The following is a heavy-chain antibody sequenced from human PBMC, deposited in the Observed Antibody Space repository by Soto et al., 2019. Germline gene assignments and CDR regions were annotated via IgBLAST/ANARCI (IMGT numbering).Heavy chain of an antibody. CDR3: AKDQIATLIAVAGIFDY. D-gene: IGHD6-19*01. V-gene: IGHV3-23*01. Sequence: PGGSLRLSCAASGFTFSSYAMSWVRQAPGKGLEWVSAISGSGGSTYYADSVKGRFTISRDNSKNTLYLQMNSLRAEDTAVYYCAKDQIATLIAVAGIFDYWGQGALVTVSS. CDR1: GFTFSSYA. J-gene: IGHJ4*02. CDR2: ISGSGGST.